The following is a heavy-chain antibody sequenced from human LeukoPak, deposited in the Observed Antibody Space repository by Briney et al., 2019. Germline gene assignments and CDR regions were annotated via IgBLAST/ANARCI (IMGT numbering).Heavy chain of an antibody. CDR2: FYSGGST. CDR1: GFTVSSYS. Sequence: PGGSLRLSCAASGFTVSSYSMSWVRQAPGKGLEWVSIFYSGGSTDSADSVKGRFTISRDNSRNTLDLQMNSLRAEDTAVYYCARRRAYGFDFWGQGTLVTVSS. V-gene: IGHV3-53*01. J-gene: IGHJ3*01. CDR3: ARRRAYGFDF.